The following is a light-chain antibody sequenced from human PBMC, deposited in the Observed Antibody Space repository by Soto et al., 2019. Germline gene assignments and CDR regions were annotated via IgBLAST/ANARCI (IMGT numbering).Light chain of an antibody. CDR3: QQRSKWPLT. CDR2: DAS. Sequence: EIVLTQSPATLSLSPGERATLSCRASQSVSFYFAWYQQKPGQAPRLLIYDASNRATGVPARFSGSGSGTDFTLTISSLEPEDFAVYYCQQRSKWPLTFGQGTRLEMK. V-gene: IGKV3-11*01. J-gene: IGKJ5*01. CDR1: QSVSFY.